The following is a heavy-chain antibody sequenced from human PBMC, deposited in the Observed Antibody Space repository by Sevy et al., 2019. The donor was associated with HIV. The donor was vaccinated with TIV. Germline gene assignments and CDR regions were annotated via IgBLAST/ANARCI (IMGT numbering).Heavy chain of an antibody. CDR1: GFTFNNAW. V-gene: IGHV3-15*01. Sequence: GGSLRLSCAVSGFTFNNAWMNWVRQAPGTGLQWVGLIKSNIDGETTDYAAPVKSRFTISRDDSKNTLYLQMNNLKIEDTAVYYCATAPGYYDSAPFDYWGTGTRVTVS. CDR2: IKSNIDGETT. D-gene: IGHD3-22*01. J-gene: IGHJ4*02. CDR3: ATAPGYYDSAPFDY.